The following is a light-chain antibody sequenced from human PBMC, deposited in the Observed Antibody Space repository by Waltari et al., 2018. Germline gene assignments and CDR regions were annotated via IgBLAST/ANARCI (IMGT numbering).Light chain of an antibody. CDR2: GAS. J-gene: IGKJ1*01. Sequence: EIVLTQPPGTLSLSPGERGTLSCRASQSVSRFLAWYQQKPGQAPRLLIYGASTRATGIPDRFSGSGSGTDFSLTISSLEPEDFAVYYCQQYDRLPVTFGQGTKVEIK. V-gene: IGKV3-20*01. CDR3: QQYDRLPVT. CDR1: QSVSRF.